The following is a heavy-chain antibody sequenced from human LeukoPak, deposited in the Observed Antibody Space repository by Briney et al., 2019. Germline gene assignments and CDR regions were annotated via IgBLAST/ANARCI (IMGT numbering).Heavy chain of an antibody. D-gene: IGHD6-13*01. J-gene: IGHJ1*01. CDR2: IYYSGTT. Sequence: SETLSLTCTVSGGSISNYYWSWIRQPPGKELECMGCIYYSGTTNYNPSLKSRVTISVDTSKNQFSLKLSSVTAADTAVYYCARHGGYSSPYLHWGQGTLVTVSS. CDR3: ARHGGYSSPYLH. CDR1: GGSISNYY. V-gene: IGHV4-59*08.